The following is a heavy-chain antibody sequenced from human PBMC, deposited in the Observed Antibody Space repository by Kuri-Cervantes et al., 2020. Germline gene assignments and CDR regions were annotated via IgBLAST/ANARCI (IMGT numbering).Heavy chain of an antibody. V-gene: IGHV3-33*03. J-gene: IGHJ4*02. CDR2: IWYDGSNK. CDR1: GFTFSSYG. Sequence: GGSLRLSCAASGFTFSSYGMHWVRQAPGKGLEWVAVIWYDGSNKYYADSVKGRFTISRDNAKNPLYLQMNSLRAEDTAVYYCASMVRETLLSYFDYWGQGTLVTVSS. D-gene: IGHD3-10*01. CDR3: ASMVRETLLSYFDY.